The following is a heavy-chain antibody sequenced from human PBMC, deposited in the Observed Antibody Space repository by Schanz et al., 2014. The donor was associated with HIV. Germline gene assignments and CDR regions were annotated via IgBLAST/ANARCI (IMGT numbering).Heavy chain of an antibody. J-gene: IGHJ4*02. Sequence: QVQLQESGPGLVKPSQTLSLTCTVSGGSINSGDYYWTWIRQSPGKGLEWIGNIHHSGTTYYNPSLKRRVTISADRSKNQLSLNVSFVTAADTAVYYCASLQSHYFDYWGQGALVTVSS. CDR1: GGSINSGDYY. CDR2: IHHSGTT. CDR3: ASLQSHYFDY. V-gene: IGHV4-30-4*01.